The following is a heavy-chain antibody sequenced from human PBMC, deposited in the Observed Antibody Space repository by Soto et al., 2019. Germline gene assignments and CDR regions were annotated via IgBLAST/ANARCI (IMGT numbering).Heavy chain of an antibody. CDR1: GFSLSTRDVG. Sequence: QITLNESGPTLVKPTQTLTLTCTFSGFSLSTRDVGVGWIRQPPGEALEWLGVVYWDDDKTYRPSLKSRVTITKDTSKNQVVLRMTKMDPVDTATYYCAHCRGGVASFWGQGTLVTVSS. V-gene: IGHV2-5*02. CDR2: VYWDDDK. D-gene: IGHD2-2*01. CDR3: AHCRGGVASF. J-gene: IGHJ4*02.